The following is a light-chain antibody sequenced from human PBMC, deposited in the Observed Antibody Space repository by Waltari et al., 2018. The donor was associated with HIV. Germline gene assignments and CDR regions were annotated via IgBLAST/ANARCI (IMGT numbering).Light chain of an antibody. CDR2: DVS. V-gene: IGLV2-11*01. CDR1: SSDVGGYNY. J-gene: IGLJ2*01. Sequence: QSALTQPRSVSGSPGQAVTISCTGTSSDVGGYNYVSWYQQPPGKAPKLIISDVSQRPSGVPDRFSGSKSANTASLTISGLQAEDEADYYCCSDAGSYTYVLFGGGTQLTVL. CDR3: CSDAGSYTYVL.